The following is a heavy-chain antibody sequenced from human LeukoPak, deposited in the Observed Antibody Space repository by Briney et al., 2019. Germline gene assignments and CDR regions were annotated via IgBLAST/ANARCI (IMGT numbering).Heavy chain of an antibody. V-gene: IGHV4-39*02. CDR3: ARDLIEMGTFDY. CDR2: IYYSGST. D-gene: IGHD1-1*01. Sequence: SETLSLTCTVSGGSISSSSYYWGWIRQPPGKGLEWIGSIYYSGSTYYNPSLKSRVTISVDTSKNQFSLKLSSVTATDTAVYYCARDLIEMGTFDYWGQGTLVTVSS. CDR1: GGSISSSSYY. J-gene: IGHJ4*02.